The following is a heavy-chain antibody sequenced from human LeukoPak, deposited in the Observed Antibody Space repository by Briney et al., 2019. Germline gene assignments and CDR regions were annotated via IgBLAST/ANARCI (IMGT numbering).Heavy chain of an antibody. CDR3: TLALYTTYYYDSSGYYPPPDY. CDR2: IRSKAYGGTT. D-gene: IGHD3-22*01. Sequence: PGRSLRLSCTASGFTFGDYAMSWFRQAPGKGLEWVGFIRSKAYGGTTEYAASVKGRFTISRDDSKSIAHLLMNSLKTEDTAVYYCTLALYTTYYYDSSGYYPPPDYWGQGTLVTVSS. J-gene: IGHJ4*02. V-gene: IGHV3-49*03. CDR1: GFTFGDYA.